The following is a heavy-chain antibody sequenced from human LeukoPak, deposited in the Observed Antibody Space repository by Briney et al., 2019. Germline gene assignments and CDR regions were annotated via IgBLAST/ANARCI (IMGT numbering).Heavy chain of an antibody. CDR3: ARDSNPPQLIDY. D-gene: IGHD5-18*01. Sequence: PGGSLRLSCAASGFTVSSNYMSWVRQAPGKGPEWVSVIYNGGTTYYADSVKGRFTTSRHNSENTLNLQMNSLRAEDTAVYFCARDSNPPQLIDYWGQGTLVAVSS. CDR1: GFTVSSNY. CDR2: IYNGGTT. J-gene: IGHJ4*02. V-gene: IGHV3-53*01.